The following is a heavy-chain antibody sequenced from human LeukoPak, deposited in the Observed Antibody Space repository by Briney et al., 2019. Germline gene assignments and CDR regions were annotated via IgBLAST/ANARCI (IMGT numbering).Heavy chain of an antibody. CDR1: GYTFTSYD. V-gene: IGHV1-8*03. CDR3: ARGKMVRGAGGYYYYMDV. CDR2: MNPNSGNT. J-gene: IGHJ6*03. Sequence: ASVKVSCKASGYTFTSYDINWVRQATGQGLEWMGWMNPNSGNTGYAQKFQGRVTITRNTSISTAYMELSSLRSEDTAVYYCARGKMVRGAGGYYYYMDVWGKGTTVTVSS. D-gene: IGHD3-10*01.